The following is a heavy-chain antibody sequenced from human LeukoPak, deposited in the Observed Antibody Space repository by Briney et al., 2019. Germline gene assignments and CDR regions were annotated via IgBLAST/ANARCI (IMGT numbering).Heavy chain of an antibody. V-gene: IGHV3-23*01. Sequence: GGSLRLSCAASGFTFGSYAMSWVRQAPGKGLEWVSAISGSGGSTYYADSVKGRFTISRDNSKNTLYLQMNSLRAEDTAVYYCAKDGGSGSYYSYFDYWGQGTLVTVSS. CDR2: ISGSGGST. CDR3: AKDGGSGSYYSYFDY. D-gene: IGHD3-10*01. CDR1: GFTFGSYA. J-gene: IGHJ4*02.